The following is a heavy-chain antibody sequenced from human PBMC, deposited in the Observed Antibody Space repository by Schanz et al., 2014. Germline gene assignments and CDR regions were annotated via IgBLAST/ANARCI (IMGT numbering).Heavy chain of an antibody. V-gene: IGHV1-2*02. D-gene: IGHD5-12*01. J-gene: IGHJ4*02. CDR1: GYTFTDYY. CDR2: INPNSGGT. CDR3: ARARYTGYDCSGY. Sequence: QVQLVQSGAEVKKPGASVKVSCKASGYTFTDYYIHWVRQAPGQGLEWMGRINPNSGGTNYAQKFQGRVTLTSDTSISTAFMELSGLTSDDTATYFCARARYTGYDCSGYWGQGTLLIVSS.